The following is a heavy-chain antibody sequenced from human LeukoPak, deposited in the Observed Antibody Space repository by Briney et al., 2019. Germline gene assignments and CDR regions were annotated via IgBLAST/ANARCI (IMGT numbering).Heavy chain of an antibody. V-gene: IGHV1-18*01. D-gene: IGHD6-19*01. CDR2: ISAYNGNT. Sequence: ASVKVSCKASGYTFTSYGISWVRQAPGQGLEWMGWISAYNGNTNYAQKLQGRVTMTTDTSTSTAYMELRSLRSDDTAVYYCARGPRIAVAGRTIHYWGQGTLVTVSS. CDR3: ARGPRIAVAGRTIHY. J-gene: IGHJ4*02. CDR1: GYTFTSYG.